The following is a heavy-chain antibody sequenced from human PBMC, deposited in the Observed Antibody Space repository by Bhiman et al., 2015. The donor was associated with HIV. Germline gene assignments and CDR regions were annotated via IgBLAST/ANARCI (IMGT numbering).Heavy chain of an antibody. J-gene: IGHJ4*02. Sequence: EVQLVESGGGLVQPGGSLGLSCAASGFTFSNYEMYWVRQAPGKGLEWIAYISSSGDTIYYADSLMGRFTISRDNTKNSLYLQMNSLRAEDTAVYYCTKPDTIGAPLAVAGTCSYWGQGTLVTVSS. CDR3: TKPDTIGAPLAVAGTCSY. D-gene: IGHD6-19*01. CDR2: ISSSGDTI. V-gene: IGHV3-48*03. CDR1: GFTFSNYE.